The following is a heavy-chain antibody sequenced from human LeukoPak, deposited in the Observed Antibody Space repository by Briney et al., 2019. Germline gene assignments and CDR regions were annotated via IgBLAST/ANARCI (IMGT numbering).Heavy chain of an antibody. D-gene: IGHD5-18*01. Sequence: SVKVSFKASGGTFSSYAISWVRQAPGQGLEWMGGIIPIFGTANYAQKFQGRVTITADESTSTAYMELSSLRSEDTAMYYCASTDRGYSYGWDYYFDYWGQGTLVTVSS. CDR1: GGTFSSYA. V-gene: IGHV1-69*13. J-gene: IGHJ4*02. CDR2: IIPIFGTA. CDR3: ASTDRGYSYGWDYYFDY.